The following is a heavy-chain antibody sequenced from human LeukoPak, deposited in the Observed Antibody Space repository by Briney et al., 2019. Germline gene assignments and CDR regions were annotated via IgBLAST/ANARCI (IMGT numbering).Heavy chain of an antibody. V-gene: IGHV3-53*01. J-gene: IGHJ5*02. CDR1: GFTVITND. Sequence: GGSLRLSCAASGFTVITNDMTWVRQAPGKGPDWVSVLYSDGNTKYADSVQGRFTISRDNSKNTLYLEMNSLSPDDTAVYYCAREGQGAWYWFDLWGQGTLVTVSS. CDR2: LYSDGNT. CDR3: AREGQGAWYWFDL. D-gene: IGHD6-19*01.